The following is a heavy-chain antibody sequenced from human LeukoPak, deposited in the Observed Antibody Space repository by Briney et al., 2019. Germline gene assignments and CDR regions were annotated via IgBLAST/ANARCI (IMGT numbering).Heavy chain of an antibody. D-gene: IGHD2-2*01. V-gene: IGHV3-23*01. Sequence: GGSLRLSCAASGFTFSSYAMSWVRQAPGKGLEWGSAISGSGGSTYYADSVKGRFTISRDNSKNTLYLQMNSLRAEDTAVYYCAKSEDVVVVPAAPIDYWGQGTLVTVSS. J-gene: IGHJ4*02. CDR1: GFTFSSYA. CDR2: ISGSGGST. CDR3: AKSEDVVVVPAAPIDY.